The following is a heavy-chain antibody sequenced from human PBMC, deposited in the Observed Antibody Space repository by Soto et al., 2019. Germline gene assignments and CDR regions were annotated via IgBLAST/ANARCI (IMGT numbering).Heavy chain of an antibody. CDR2: INAANGDT. Sequence: QVHLVQSGAEVKGPGASVKVSCKASGYTFTTYPIHWVRQAPGQSLEWMGFINAANGDTGYSQKFQGRVIIARDTFASTAYMELSSLRSEDTAVYYCARKGYYGAGIYHFAYWGQGTLVTVSS. V-gene: IGHV1-3*01. D-gene: IGHD3-10*01. CDR1: GYTFTTYP. CDR3: ARKGYYGAGIYHFAY. J-gene: IGHJ4*02.